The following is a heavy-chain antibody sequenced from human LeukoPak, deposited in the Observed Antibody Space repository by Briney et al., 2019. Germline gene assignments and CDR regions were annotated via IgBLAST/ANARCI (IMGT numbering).Heavy chain of an antibody. Sequence: KAGGSLRLSCAASGFTFSNAWMSWVRQAPGKGLEWVGRIKSKTDGGTTDYAAPVKGRFTISRDDSKNTLYLQMNSLKTEDTAVYYCARRDGYNFVDYWGQGTLVTVSS. CDR2: IKSKTDGGTT. D-gene: IGHD5-24*01. J-gene: IGHJ4*02. CDR1: GFTFSNAW. CDR3: ARRDGYNFVDY. V-gene: IGHV3-15*01.